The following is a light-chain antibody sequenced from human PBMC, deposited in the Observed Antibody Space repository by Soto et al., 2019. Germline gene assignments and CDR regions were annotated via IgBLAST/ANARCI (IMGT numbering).Light chain of an antibody. CDR1: QSLLHSNGYNY. CDR2: LGS. J-gene: IGKJ1*01. V-gene: IGKV2-28*01. CDR3: MQTLQIPRT. Sequence: DIVMTQSPLSLPGTPGEPASISCRSSQSLLHSNGYNYLDWYLQKSGQSPQLLIYLGSNRSSGVPDMFSGSGSGTDFTLKISRVEAEDVGVYYYMQTLQIPRTFGQGTQVEIK.